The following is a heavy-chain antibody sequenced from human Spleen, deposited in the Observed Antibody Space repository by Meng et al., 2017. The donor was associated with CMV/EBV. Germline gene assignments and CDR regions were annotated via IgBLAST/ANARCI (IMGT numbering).Heavy chain of an antibody. CDR2: IRYDGSNK. D-gene: IGHD1-26*01. V-gene: IGHV3-30*02. CDR1: GFTFSSYA. CDR3: AKDLLPGGYSDMDV. Sequence: GESLKISCAVSGFTFSSYAMYWVRQAPGKGLEWVAFIRYDGSNKYYADSVKGRFTISRDNSKNTLFLQMNRLRADDTAVYYCAKDLLPGGYSDMDVWGQGTTVTVSS. J-gene: IGHJ6*02.